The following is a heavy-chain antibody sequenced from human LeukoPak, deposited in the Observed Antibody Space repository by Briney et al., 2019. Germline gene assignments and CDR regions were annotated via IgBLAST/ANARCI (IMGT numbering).Heavy chain of an antibody. CDR3: ARSGGDRGWYYFDY. CDR1: GGSISSYY. V-gene: IGHV4-4*07. CDR2: IYTSGST. D-gene: IGHD6-19*01. Sequence: SETLSLTCTVSGGSISSYYWSWIRQPAGKGLEWIGRIYTSGSTDYNPSLKSRVTVSVDTSKNQFSLKLTSMTAADTAVYYCARSGGDRGWYYFDYWGQGTLVTVSS. J-gene: IGHJ4*02.